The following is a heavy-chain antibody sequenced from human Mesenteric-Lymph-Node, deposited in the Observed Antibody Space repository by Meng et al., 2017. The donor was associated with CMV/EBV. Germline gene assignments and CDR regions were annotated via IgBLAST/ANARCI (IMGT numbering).Heavy chain of an antibody. Sequence: SETLSLTCSVSGGSVSSGTYYWSWIRQPPGKGLEWIGYISYSGSINYNPSLRSRVTISVDTSKNQFSLKLSSVTAADTAVYYCARDSPDCSSTSCEGWFDPWGQGTLVTVSS. D-gene: IGHD2-2*01. J-gene: IGHJ5*02. V-gene: IGHV4-61*01. CDR1: GGSVSSGTYY. CDR3: ARDSPDCSSTSCEGWFDP. CDR2: ISYSGSI.